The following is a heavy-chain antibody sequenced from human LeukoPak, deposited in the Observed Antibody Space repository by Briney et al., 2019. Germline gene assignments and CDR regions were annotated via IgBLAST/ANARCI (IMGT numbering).Heavy chain of an antibody. CDR2: ISTSRRYL. CDR3: GRDRSSGWHTDY. D-gene: IGHD6-19*01. V-gene: IGHV3-21*06. CDR1: GFTFSSHS. Sequence: GGSLRLSCEVSGFTFSSHSMNWVRQAPGKGLEWVSSISTSRRYLDYADSVKGRFTISRDNAKNSLYLEMNDLRVEDTCVYFCGRDRSSGWHTDYWGQGTLVIVSS. J-gene: IGHJ4*02.